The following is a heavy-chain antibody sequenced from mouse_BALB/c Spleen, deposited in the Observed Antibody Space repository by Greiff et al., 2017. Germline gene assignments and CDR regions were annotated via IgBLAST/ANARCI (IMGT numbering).Heavy chain of an antibody. CDR3: AREGRYDLYFDY. J-gene: IGHJ2*01. CDR1: GYTFTSYY. CDR2: IYPGNVNT. D-gene: IGHD2-14*01. Sequence: VKLVESGPELVKPGASVRISCKASGYTFTSYYIHWVKQRPGQGLEWIGWIYPGNVNTKYNEKFKGKATLTADKSSSTAYMQLSSLTSEDSAVYFCAREGRYDLYFDYWGQGTTLTVSS. V-gene: IGHV1S56*01.